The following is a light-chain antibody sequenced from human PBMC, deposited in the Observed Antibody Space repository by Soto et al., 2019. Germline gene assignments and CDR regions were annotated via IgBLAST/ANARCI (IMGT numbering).Light chain of an antibody. Sequence: DIQMTQSPSSLSASVGDRVTITGRASQNIRTYLNWYQQRPGKAPKFLIYAASCLQDGVPTRFSGRESGTDFTLSISSLHPADSSTYYCQQSYSDPLTFGQGTKLEIK. CDR3: QQSYSDPLT. CDR1: QNIRTY. V-gene: IGKV1-39*01. J-gene: IGKJ2*01. CDR2: AAS.